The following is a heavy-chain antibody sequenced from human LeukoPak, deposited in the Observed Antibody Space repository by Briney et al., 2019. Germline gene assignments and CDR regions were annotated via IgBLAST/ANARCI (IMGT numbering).Heavy chain of an antibody. CDR2: INHSGST. Sequence: KPSETLSLTCAVYGVSFSGYYWSWIRQPPGKGLEWIGEINHSGSTNYNPYLKSRVTISVDTSKYQFSLQLSSVTAADTAVYYCARRAIFGVVIRYNWFDPWGQGTLVTVSS. CDR3: ARRAIFGVVIRYNWFDP. CDR1: GVSFSGYY. V-gene: IGHV4-34*01. J-gene: IGHJ5*02. D-gene: IGHD3-3*01.